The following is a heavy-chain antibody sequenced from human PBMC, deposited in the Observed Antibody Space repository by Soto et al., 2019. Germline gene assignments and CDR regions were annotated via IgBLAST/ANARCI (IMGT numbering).Heavy chain of an antibody. CDR2: IYYSGST. D-gene: IGHD3-22*01. CDR1: GGSISSGGYY. V-gene: IGHV4-31*03. CDR3: ARTFYYYSTGYSFDY. J-gene: IGHJ4*02. Sequence: PSETLSLTCTVSGGSISSGGYYWSWMRQHPGKGLEWIGYIYYSGSTYYNPSLKSRVTISVDTSKNQCSLKLSSVTAADTAVYYCARTFYYYSTGYSFDYWGQGTPVTVSS.